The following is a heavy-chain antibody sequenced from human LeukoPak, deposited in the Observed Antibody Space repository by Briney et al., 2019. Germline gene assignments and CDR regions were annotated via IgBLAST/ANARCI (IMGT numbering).Heavy chain of an antibody. J-gene: IGHJ6*04. CDR3: AKDVVWFGGWTPRGSYYYGMDV. D-gene: IGHD3-10*01. CDR2: ISYDGSNK. CDR1: GFTFSSYG. V-gene: IGHV3-30*18. Sequence: GRSLRLSCAASGFTFSSYGMHWVRQAPGKGLEWVAVISYDGSNKYYADSVKGRFTISRDNSKNTLYLQMNSLRAEDTAVYYCAKDVVWFGGWTPRGSYYYGMDVWGKGTTVTVSS.